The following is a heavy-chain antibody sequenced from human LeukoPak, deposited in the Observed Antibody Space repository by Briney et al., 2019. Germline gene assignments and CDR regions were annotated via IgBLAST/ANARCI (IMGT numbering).Heavy chain of an antibody. Sequence: GGSLRLSCAASGFTFSSYAMSWVRQAPGKGLEWVSAISGSGGSTYYADSVKGRFTISRDNSKNTLYLQMNSLRAEDTAVYYCAISNYDFWLQSYYFDYGGRGPLVTVPS. CDR1: GFTFSSYA. J-gene: IGHJ4*02. D-gene: IGHD3-3*01. CDR2: ISGSGGST. V-gene: IGHV3-23*01. CDR3: AISNYDFWLQSYYFDY.